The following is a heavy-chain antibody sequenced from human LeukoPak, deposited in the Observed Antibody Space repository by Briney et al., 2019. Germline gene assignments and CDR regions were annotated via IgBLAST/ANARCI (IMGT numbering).Heavy chain of an antibody. J-gene: IGHJ4*02. CDR3: ARVDSSGWYWYSFDD. CDR2: IYENGGTT. Sequence: GGSLRLSCVGSGFTFRSHAMSWVRQAPEKGLEFVSGIYENGGTTYYADSVKDRFTISRDNSKSTLYLQMNSLRAEDTAIYYCARVDSSGWYWYSFDDWGQGTLVTVSS. CDR1: GFTFRSHA. V-gene: IGHV3-23*01. D-gene: IGHD6-19*01.